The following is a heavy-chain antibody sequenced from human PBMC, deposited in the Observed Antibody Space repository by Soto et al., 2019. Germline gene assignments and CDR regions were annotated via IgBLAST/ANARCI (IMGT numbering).Heavy chain of an antibody. CDR1: GGSISSSSYY. J-gene: IGHJ1*01. Sequence: QLQLQESGPGLVKPSETLSLTCTVSGGSISSSSYYWGWIRQPPGKGLEWIGSIYYSGSTYYNPSLKVRVTISVDTSKNQFSLKLSSVTAADTAVYYCARLRGFLEWLLSPEYFQHWGQGTLVTVSS. CDR2: IYYSGST. D-gene: IGHD3-3*01. V-gene: IGHV4-39*01. CDR3: ARLRGFLEWLLSPEYFQH.